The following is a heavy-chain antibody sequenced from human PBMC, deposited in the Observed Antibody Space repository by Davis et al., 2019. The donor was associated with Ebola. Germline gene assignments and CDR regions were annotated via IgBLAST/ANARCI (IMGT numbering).Heavy chain of an antibody. V-gene: IGHV1-3*01. CDR2: INAGNGNT. J-gene: IGHJ3*02. CDR3: ASPEPGGPIAAAGHLDAFDI. Sequence: ASVKVSCKASGYTFTSYAMHWVRQAPGQRLEWMGWINAGNGNTKYSQKFQGRVTITRDTSASTAYMELSSLRSEDTAVYYCASPEPGGPIAAAGHLDAFDIWGQGTMVTVSS. D-gene: IGHD6-13*01. CDR1: GYTFTSYA.